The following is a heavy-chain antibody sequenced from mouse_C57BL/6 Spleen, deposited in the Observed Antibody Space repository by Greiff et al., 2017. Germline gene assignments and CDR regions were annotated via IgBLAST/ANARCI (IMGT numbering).Heavy chain of an antibody. Sequence: EVQLQESGGGLVKPGGSLKLSCAASGFTFSDYGMHWVRQAPEKGLEWVAYISSGSSTIYYADTVKGRFTISRDNAKNTLFLQMTSLRSEDTAMYYCARGYYYYGMDYWGQGTSVTVSS. CDR3: ARGYYYYGMDY. CDR1: GFTFSDYG. CDR2: ISSGSSTI. J-gene: IGHJ4*01. V-gene: IGHV5-17*01. D-gene: IGHD1-2*01.